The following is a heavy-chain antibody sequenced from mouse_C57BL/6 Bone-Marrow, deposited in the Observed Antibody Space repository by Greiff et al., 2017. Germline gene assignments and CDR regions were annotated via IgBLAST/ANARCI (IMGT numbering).Heavy chain of an antibody. D-gene: IGHD2-1*01. CDR2: IDPSDSYT. J-gene: IGHJ3*01. CDR3: ARGGYGNPLAY. V-gene: IGHV1-69*01. CDR1: GYTFTSYW. Sequence: QVQLQQPGAELVMPGASVKLSCKASGYTFTSYWMHWVKQRPGQGLEWIGEIDPSDSYTNYNQKFKGKSTFTVDKSSSTAYMQLSSLTSEDSAVYYCARGGYGNPLAYWGQGTLVTVSA.